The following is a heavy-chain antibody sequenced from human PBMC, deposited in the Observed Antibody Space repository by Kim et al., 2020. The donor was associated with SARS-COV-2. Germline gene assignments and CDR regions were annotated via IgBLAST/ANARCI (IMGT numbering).Heavy chain of an antibody. Sequence: RYRPSFQGQVTISADKSISTAYLQWSSLKASDTAMYYCARQGITGTTGYWGQGTLVTVSS. J-gene: IGHJ4*02. CDR3: ARQGITGTTGY. V-gene: IGHV5-51*01. D-gene: IGHD1-7*01.